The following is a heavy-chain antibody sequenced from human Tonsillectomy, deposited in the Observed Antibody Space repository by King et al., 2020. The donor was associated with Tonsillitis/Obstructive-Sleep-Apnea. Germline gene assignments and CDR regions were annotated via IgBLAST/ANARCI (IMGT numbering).Heavy chain of an antibody. Sequence: QLVQSGSEVKKPGESLRISCKGSGYSFTSYWISWVLQMTGKGLELMGRIEPRGPYTNYSPSFQGHVTSSADKSISTAYLQWSSLKASDTAMYYCARHGGVGATALNGWGQGTLVTVSS. J-gene: IGHJ4*02. CDR3: ARHGGVGATALNG. CDR1: GYSFTSYW. CDR2: IEPRGPYT. D-gene: IGHD1-26*01. V-gene: IGHV5-10-1*01.